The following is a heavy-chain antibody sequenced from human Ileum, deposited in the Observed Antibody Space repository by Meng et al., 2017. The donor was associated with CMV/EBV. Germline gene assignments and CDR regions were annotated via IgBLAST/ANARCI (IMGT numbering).Heavy chain of an antibody. V-gene: IGHV3-7*01. CDR1: GFSFSDSW. Sequence: SCAATGFSFSDSWMGWVRQLPGKGLEWVAAINPDGRHKYYLDSVDGRFTISRDNAKNSLYLQIDGLRAEDTAIFYCARDFSYNTFDYWGQGTLVTVSS. CDR2: INPDGRHK. D-gene: IGHD1-14*01. J-gene: IGHJ4*02. CDR3: ARDFSYNTFDY.